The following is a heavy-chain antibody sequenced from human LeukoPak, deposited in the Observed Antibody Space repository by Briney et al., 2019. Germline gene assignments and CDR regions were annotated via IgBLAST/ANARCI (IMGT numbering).Heavy chain of an antibody. CDR1: GYSISGGYY. D-gene: IGHD6-13*01. J-gene: IGHJ5*02. Sequence: PSETLSLTCAVSGYSISGGYYWGWIRQPPGKGLEWIGSIYHSGSTYYNPSLKSRVTISVDTSKNQFSLKLSSVTAADTAVYYCARSPASIAAAGRDYNWFDPWGQGTLVTVSS. V-gene: IGHV4-38-2*01. CDR2: IYHSGST. CDR3: ARSPASIAAAGRDYNWFDP.